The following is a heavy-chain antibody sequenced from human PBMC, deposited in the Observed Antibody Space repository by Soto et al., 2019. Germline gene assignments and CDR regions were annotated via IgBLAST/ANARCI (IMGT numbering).Heavy chain of an antibody. D-gene: IGHD3-3*01. Sequence: ASVKVSCKASGYTNTRYDSNWGRQEKGQGLEWMGWMNPNSGNTGYAQKFQGRVTMTRNTSISTAYMELSSLRSEDTAVYYCARGSDDFWSGYYTGYFDYWGQGTLVTVSS. CDR3: ARGSDDFWSGYYTGYFDY. CDR2: MNPNSGNT. J-gene: IGHJ4*02. V-gene: IGHV1-8*01. CDR1: GYTNTRYD.